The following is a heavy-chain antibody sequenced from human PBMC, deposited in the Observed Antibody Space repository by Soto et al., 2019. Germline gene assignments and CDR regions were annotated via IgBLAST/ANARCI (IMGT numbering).Heavy chain of an antibody. CDR3: ARVSSSTSFEYFDL. J-gene: IGHJ2*01. CDR1: GFTFSSYE. CDR2: ISSSGSTI. D-gene: IGHD2-2*01. V-gene: IGHV3-48*03. Sequence: QPGGSLRLSCAASGFTFSSYEMNWVRQAPGKGLEWVSYISSSGSTIYYADSVKGRFTISRDNAKNSLYLQMNSLRAEDTAVYYCARVSSSTSFEYFDLWGRGTLVTVSS.